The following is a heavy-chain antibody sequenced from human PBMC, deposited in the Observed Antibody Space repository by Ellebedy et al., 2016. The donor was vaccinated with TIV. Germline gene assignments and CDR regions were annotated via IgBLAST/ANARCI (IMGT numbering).Heavy chain of an antibody. J-gene: IGHJ3*02. Sequence: GESLKISCAASGFTFSSYAMSWVRQAPGKGLEWVSAISGSGGSTYYADSVKGRFTISRDNSKNTLYLQMNSLRAEDTAVYYCAKDRGYDDAFDIWGQGTMVTVSS. CDR3: AKDRGYDDAFDI. CDR1: GFTFSSYA. CDR2: ISGSGGST. D-gene: IGHD5-12*01. V-gene: IGHV3-23*01.